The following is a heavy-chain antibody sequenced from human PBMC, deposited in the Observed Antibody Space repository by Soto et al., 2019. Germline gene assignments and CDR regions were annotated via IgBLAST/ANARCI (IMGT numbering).Heavy chain of an antibody. CDR1: GFNPRCYS. J-gene: IGHJ5*02. Sequence: GMSMRLSCTAAGFNPRCYSMSSVRQSPRKGTECVAALSRSGGATYYADAVSGRFTTFRDASKDTLFLQMSNLRAEDTALYYCSKGEMSTIRNPFDPCGQRTLVTVSS. CDR2: LSRSGGAT. V-gene: IGHV3-23*01. D-gene: IGHD1-1*01. CDR3: SKGEMSTIRNPFDP.